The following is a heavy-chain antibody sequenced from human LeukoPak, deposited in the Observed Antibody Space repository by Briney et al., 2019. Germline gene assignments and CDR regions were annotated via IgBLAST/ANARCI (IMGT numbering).Heavy chain of an antibody. CDR1: GFTFSDYG. CDR2: ISNDGGYE. Sequence: PGGSLRLSCAASGFTFSDYGVHWVRQAPGKGLEWVAVISNDGGYEHYADSVKGRFTISRDNSKNSLYLQMNSLRPEDTAFYYCAKDLFPYGDYAGGYFDLWGRGILVTVSS. V-gene: IGHV3-30*18. D-gene: IGHD4-17*01. CDR3: AKDLFPYGDYAGGYFDL. J-gene: IGHJ2*01.